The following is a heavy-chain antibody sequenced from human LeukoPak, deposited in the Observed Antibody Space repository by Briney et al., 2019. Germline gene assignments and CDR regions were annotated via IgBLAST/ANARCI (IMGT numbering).Heavy chain of an antibody. V-gene: IGHV3-49*03. CDR3: TRFVDSSSWGYYFDY. J-gene: IGHJ4*02. Sequence: GGSLRLSCTASGFTFGDYAMSWFRQAPGKGLEWVGFIRSKAYGGTTEYAASVKGRFTISRDDSKSIAYLQMNSLKTEDTAVYYCTRFVDSSSWGYYFDYWGQGTLVTVSS. D-gene: IGHD6-6*01. CDR2: IRSKAYGGTT. CDR1: GFTFGDYA.